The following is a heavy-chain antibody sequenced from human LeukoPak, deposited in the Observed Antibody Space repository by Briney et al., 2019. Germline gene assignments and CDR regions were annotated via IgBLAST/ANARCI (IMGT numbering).Heavy chain of an antibody. D-gene: IGHD3-9*01. CDR2: VYTSGIT. V-gene: IGHV4-4*07. J-gene: IGHJ6*03. CDR3: ARHNGFDRGYYYYMDV. Sequence: SETLSLTCTVSGGFINSYYWSWIRQPAGKGLEWIGRVYTSGITNYNPSLKGRITMSVDTSKNQFSLTLTPVTAADTAVYYCARHNGFDRGYYYYMDVWGKGTTVTVSS. CDR1: GGFINSYY.